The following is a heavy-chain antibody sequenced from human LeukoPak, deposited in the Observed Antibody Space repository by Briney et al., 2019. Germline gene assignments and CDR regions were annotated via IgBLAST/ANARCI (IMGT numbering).Heavy chain of an antibody. Sequence: PSETLSLTCTVSGGSISSGSYYWSWIRQPAGKGLEWIGRIYTSGSTNYNPSLKSRVTISVDTSKNQFSLKLSSVTAADTAVYYCARVKGHPQTYYDILTGYSDAFDIWGQGTMVTVSS. CDR1: GGSISSGSYY. J-gene: IGHJ3*02. CDR2: IYTSGST. D-gene: IGHD3-9*01. V-gene: IGHV4-61*02. CDR3: ARVKGHPQTYYDILTGYSDAFDI.